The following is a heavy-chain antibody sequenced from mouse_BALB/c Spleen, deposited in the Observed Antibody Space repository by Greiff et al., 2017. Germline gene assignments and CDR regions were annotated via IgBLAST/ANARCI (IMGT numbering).Heavy chain of an antibody. V-gene: IGHV5-6-4*01. Sequence: EVKLVESGGGLVKPGGSLKLSCAASGFTFSSYTMSWVRQTPEKRLEWVATISSGGSYTYYPDSVKGRFTISRDNAKNTLYLQMSSLKSEDTAMYYCTREADYYGSSYYFDYWGQGTTLTVSS. J-gene: IGHJ2*01. CDR3: TREADYYGSSYYFDY. D-gene: IGHD1-1*01. CDR2: ISSGGSYT. CDR1: GFTFSSYT.